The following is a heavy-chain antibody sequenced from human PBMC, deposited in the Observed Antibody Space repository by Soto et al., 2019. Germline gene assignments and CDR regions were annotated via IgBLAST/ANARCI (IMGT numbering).Heavy chain of an antibody. CDR2: IWYDGSNK. J-gene: IGHJ6*02. V-gene: IGHV3-33*01. Sequence: GVSLRLSCSASGFTFSSYGMHWVRQAPGEGLEWVAVIWYDGSNKYYADSVKGRFTISRDNSKNTLYLQMNSLRAEDTAVYYCAREKISSSWYPGGYYYYYYGMDVWGQGTTVTVSS. CDR3: AREKISSSWYPGGYYYYYYGMDV. D-gene: IGHD6-13*01. CDR1: GFTFSSYG.